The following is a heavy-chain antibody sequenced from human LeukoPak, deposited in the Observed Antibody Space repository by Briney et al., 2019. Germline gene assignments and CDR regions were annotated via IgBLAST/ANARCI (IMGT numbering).Heavy chain of an antibody. J-gene: IGHJ4*02. V-gene: IGHV1-46*01. CDR2: INPSGGST. CDR1: GYTFTTYK. CDR3: ARGGCSSWGPCDN. D-gene: IGHD6-13*01. Sequence: ASVKVSCKASGYTFTTYKMHWVRQAPGQGLEWMGIINPSGGSTSYAQKFQGRVTMTRDMSTSTVYMELSSLSSEDTAVYYCARGGCSSWGPCDNRGQGTLVTVSS.